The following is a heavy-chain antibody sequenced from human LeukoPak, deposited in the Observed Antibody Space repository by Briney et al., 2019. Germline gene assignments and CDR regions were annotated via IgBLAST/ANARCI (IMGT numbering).Heavy chain of an antibody. J-gene: IGHJ6*03. V-gene: IGHV1-2*02. CDR1: GYTFTGYY. Sequence: ASVKVSCKASGYTFTGYYMHWVRQAPGQGLEWMGWINPNSGGTNYAQKFQGRVTMTRDTSISTAYMELSRPRSDDTAVYYCARGPDILTGYYPAYYYYYMDVWGKGTTVTISS. CDR3: ARGPDILTGYYPAYYYYYMDV. D-gene: IGHD3-9*01. CDR2: INPNSGGT.